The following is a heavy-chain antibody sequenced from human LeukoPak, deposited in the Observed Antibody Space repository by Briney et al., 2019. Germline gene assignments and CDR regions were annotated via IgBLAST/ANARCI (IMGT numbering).Heavy chain of an antibody. CDR2: IYYSGST. D-gene: IGHD2-15*01. V-gene: IGHV4-39*01. CDR3: ARRGGGYCSGGSCYWFDP. CDR1: GGSISSSSYY. Sequence: SETLSLTCTVSGGSISSSSYYWGWIRQPPGKGLEWIGSIYYSGSTYYNPSLKSRVTISVDTSKNQFSLKLSSVTAADTAVHYSARRGGGYCSGGSCYWFDPWGQGTLVTVSS. J-gene: IGHJ5*02.